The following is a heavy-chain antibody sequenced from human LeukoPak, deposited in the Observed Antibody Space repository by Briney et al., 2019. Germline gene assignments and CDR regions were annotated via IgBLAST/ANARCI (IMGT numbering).Heavy chain of an antibody. V-gene: IGHV4-30-4*07. Sequence: PSETLSLTCAVSDGSISSGGYSWSWIRQPPGKGLEWIGYIFYSGSTYYNPSLKSRVTISVDTSKNQFSLKLSPVTAADTAVYYCARHSVLTGSSDYWGQGTLVTVSS. CDR2: IFYSGST. D-gene: IGHD3-9*01. CDR3: ARHSVLTGSSDY. J-gene: IGHJ4*02. CDR1: DGSISSGGYS.